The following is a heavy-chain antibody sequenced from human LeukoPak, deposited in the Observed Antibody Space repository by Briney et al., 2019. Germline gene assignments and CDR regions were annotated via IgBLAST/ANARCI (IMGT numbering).Heavy chain of an antibody. D-gene: IGHD4-17*01. CDR2: ISAYNGNT. J-gene: IGHJ4*02. Sequence: ASVKVSCKASGYPFDNFGLTWVRQAPGQGLEWMGWISAYNGNTHYAQKFRGRLTLTTEASTSTAYLELRSLKSDDTAVYYCARVLDALYGDYVGYFDYWGQGTLVTVSS. CDR1: GYPFDNFG. CDR3: ARVLDALYGDYVGYFDY. V-gene: IGHV1-18*01.